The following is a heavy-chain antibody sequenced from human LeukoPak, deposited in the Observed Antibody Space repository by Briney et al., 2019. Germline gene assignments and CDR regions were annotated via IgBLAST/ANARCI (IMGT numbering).Heavy chain of an antibody. J-gene: IGHJ3*02. D-gene: IGHD3-22*01. Sequence: GGSLRLSCAASGFTFDDYGMSWVCQAPGKGLEWVSGINWNGGSTGYADSVKGRFTISRDNAKNSLYLQMNSLRAEDTALYYCARDLRDSSGYYYLPNAFDIWGQGTMVTVSS. CDR3: ARDLRDSSGYYYLPNAFDI. CDR2: INWNGGST. CDR1: GFTFDDYG. V-gene: IGHV3-20*04.